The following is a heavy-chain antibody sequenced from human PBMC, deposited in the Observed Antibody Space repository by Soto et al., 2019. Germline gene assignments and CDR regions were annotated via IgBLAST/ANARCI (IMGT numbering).Heavy chain of an antibody. Sequence: PGGSLRLSCTASGFTFGDYAMSWFRQAPGKGQEWVGFIRSKAYGGTTEYAASVKGRFTISRDDSKSIAYLQMNSLKTEDTAVYYFTRVKDYYGSGSYSNWFDPWGQGTLVTVSS. V-gene: IGHV3-49*03. CDR2: IRSKAYGGTT. CDR1: GFTFGDYA. D-gene: IGHD3-10*01. CDR3: TRVKDYYGSGSYSNWFDP. J-gene: IGHJ5*02.